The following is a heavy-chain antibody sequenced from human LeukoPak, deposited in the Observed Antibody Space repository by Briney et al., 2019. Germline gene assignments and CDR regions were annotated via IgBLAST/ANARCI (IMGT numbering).Heavy chain of an antibody. V-gene: IGHV4-4*02. CDR1: GGSISSSNW. CDR2: IYHSGST. Sequence: SETLSLTCAVSGGSISSSNWWSWVRQPPGKGLEWIGEIYHSGSTNYNPSLKSRVTISVDKSKNQFSLKLSSVTAADTAVYYCARARYYDSSGRDAFDIWGQGTMVTVSS. CDR3: ARARYYDSSGRDAFDI. J-gene: IGHJ3*02. D-gene: IGHD3-22*01.